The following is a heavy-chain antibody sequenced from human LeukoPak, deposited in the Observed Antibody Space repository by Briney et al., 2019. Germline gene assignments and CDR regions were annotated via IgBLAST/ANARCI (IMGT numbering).Heavy chain of an antibody. Sequence: GGSLRLSCAASGFTVSSNYMSWVRQAPGKGLEWVSVIYSGGSTYYADSVTGRFTISRDNSKNTLYLQMNSLRAEDTAVYYCARVSPNFGDYHLDYWGQGTLVTVSS. J-gene: IGHJ4*02. CDR1: GFTVSSNY. CDR2: IYSGGST. CDR3: ARVSPNFGDYHLDY. D-gene: IGHD4-17*01. V-gene: IGHV3-53*01.